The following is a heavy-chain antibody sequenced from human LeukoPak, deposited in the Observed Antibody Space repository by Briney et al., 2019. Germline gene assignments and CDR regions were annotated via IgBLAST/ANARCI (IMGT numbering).Heavy chain of an antibody. D-gene: IGHD3-22*01. Sequence: SETLSLTCAVYGGSFSGYYWSWIRQPPGKGLEWIGEINHSGSTNYNPSLKSRVTISVDTSKNQFSLKLSSVTAADTAVYYCARDVEHYDSSGYLENYYFDYWGQGTLVTVSS. V-gene: IGHV4-34*01. J-gene: IGHJ4*02. CDR2: INHSGST. CDR3: ARDVEHYDSSGYLENYYFDY. CDR1: GGSFSGYY.